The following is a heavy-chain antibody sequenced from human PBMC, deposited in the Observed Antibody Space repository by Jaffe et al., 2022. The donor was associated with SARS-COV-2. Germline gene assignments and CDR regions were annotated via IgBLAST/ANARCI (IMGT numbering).Heavy chain of an antibody. CDR3: ARVNLYSSSGHNYFDY. V-gene: IGHV4-4*02. J-gene: IGHJ4*02. Sequence: QVQLQESGPGLVKPSGTLSLTCAVSGGSFSNGHWWNWVRQPPGKGLEWIGEIYHSGSTNYNPSLKSRVTISVDKSKNQFSLKLDSVTAADTAVYYCARVNLYSSSGHNYFDYWGQGTLVTVSS. D-gene: IGHD6-6*01. CDR2: IYHSGST. CDR1: GGSFSNGHW.